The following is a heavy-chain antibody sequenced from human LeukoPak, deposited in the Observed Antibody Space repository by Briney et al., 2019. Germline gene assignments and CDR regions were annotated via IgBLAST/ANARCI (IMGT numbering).Heavy chain of an antibody. CDR3: AKGPLIRNWFDP. CDR2: IRYDGSNK. CDR1: GFTFSSYG. J-gene: IGHJ5*02. V-gene: IGHV3-30*02. D-gene: IGHD2-21*01. Sequence: GGSLRLSCAASGFTFSSYGMNWVRQAPGKGLEWVAFIRYDGSNKYYADSVKGRFTISRDNSKNTLYLQMNSLRAEDTAVYYCAKGPLIRNWFDPWGQGTLVTVSS.